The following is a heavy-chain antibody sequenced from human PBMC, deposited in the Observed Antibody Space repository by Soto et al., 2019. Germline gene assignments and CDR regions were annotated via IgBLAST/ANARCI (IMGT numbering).Heavy chain of an antibody. CDR1: GGSISSYY. CDR3: ASAPYADLIRGVIITGWFDP. D-gene: IGHD3-10*01. CDR2: IYTSGST. Sequence: SETLSLTCTVSGGSISSYYWSWIRQPAGKGLEWIGRIYTSGSTNYNPSLKSRVTMSVDTSKNQFSLKLSSVTAADTAVYYCASAPYADLIRGVIITGWFDPWGQGTLVTVSS. J-gene: IGHJ5*02. V-gene: IGHV4-4*07.